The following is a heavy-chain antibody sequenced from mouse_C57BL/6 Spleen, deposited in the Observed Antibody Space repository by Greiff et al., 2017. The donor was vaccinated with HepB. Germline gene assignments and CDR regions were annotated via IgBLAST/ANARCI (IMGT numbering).Heavy chain of an antibody. Sequence: EVKLQESGPGLVKPSQSLSLTCSVTGYSITSGYYWNWIRQFPGNKLEWMGYISYDGSNNYNPSLKNRISITRDTSKNQFFLKLNSVTTEDTATYYCARDRGYEGFDYWGQGTTLTVSS. V-gene: IGHV3-6*01. CDR1: GYSITSGYY. D-gene: IGHD2-2*01. CDR2: ISYDGSN. J-gene: IGHJ2*01. CDR3: ARDRGYEGFDY.